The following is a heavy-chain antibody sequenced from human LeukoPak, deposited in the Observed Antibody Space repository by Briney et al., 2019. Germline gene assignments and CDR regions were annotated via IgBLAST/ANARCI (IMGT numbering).Heavy chain of an antibody. Sequence: GGSLRLSCVASGFNFDEYAMNWVRQAPGKGLEWISCIYRDSSVKHYADSVRGRFTVSRDNAKNSVYPQMNSLRAEDTAVYFCARYGSGSNYRDPFDSWGQGTLVTVSS. CDR1: GFNFDEYA. CDR2: IYRDSSVK. V-gene: IGHV3-48*01. J-gene: IGHJ4*02. D-gene: IGHD3-10*01. CDR3: ARYGSGSNYRDPFDS.